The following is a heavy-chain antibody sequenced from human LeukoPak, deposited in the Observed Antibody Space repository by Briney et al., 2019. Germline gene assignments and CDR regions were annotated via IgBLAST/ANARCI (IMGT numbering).Heavy chain of an antibody. D-gene: IGHD5-24*01. Sequence: PGGSLRLSCAASGFTFSSYSMHWVRQAPGKGLEWVSYISSSSSTIYYADSVKGRFTISRDNAKQSLYLQMNSLRAEDTAVYYCARDFYGYNWVYYFDYWGQGTLVTVSS. CDR2: ISSSSSTI. CDR1: GFTFSSYS. V-gene: IGHV3-48*04. J-gene: IGHJ4*02. CDR3: ARDFYGYNWVYYFDY.